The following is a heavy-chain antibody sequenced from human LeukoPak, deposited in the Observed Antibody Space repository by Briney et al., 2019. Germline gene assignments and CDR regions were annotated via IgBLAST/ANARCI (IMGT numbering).Heavy chain of an antibody. CDR3: ARVWELQLSLVFDY. CDR1: GFTFSSYS. J-gene: IGHJ4*02. V-gene: IGHV3-48*04. CDR2: ISSGSTTI. Sequence: PGGSLRLSCTASGFTFSSYSTNWVRQAPGKGLEWVSYISSGSTTIYYADSVKGRFTISRDNAKNSLYLQMNSLRAEDTAVYYCARVWELQLSLVFDYWGQGTLVTVSS. D-gene: IGHD1-26*01.